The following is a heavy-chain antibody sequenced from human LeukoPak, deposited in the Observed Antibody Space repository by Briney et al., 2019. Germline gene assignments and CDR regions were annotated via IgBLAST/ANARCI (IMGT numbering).Heavy chain of an antibody. CDR1: GYTFTGYY. CDR2: INPNSGGT. CDR3: ARGRSILAAFDI. J-gene: IGHJ3*02. D-gene: IGHD2-2*01. V-gene: IGHV1-2*02. Sequence: ASVKVSCKASGYTFTGYYMHWVRQAPGQGLEWMGWINPNSGGTNYAQKFQGRVTMTRDTSISTAYMELSGLRSDDTAVYYCARGRSILAAFDIWGQGTMVTVSS.